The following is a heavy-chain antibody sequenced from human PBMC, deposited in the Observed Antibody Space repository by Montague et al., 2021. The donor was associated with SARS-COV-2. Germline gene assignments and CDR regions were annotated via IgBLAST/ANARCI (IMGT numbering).Heavy chain of an antibody. CDR1: GGSISSSSYY. Sequence: SETLSLTCTVSGGSISSSSYYWSWIRQPPGKGLEWFGEISHSGSTNYTLSLQTPVTRAIDTSKNPFSLKLSSVTAADTAVYSCARCAYRLLFIASYYGMDVWGQRTTVTVS. CDR3: ARCAYRLLFIASYYGMDV. CDR2: ISHSGST. D-gene: IGHD2/OR15-2a*01. J-gene: IGHJ6*02. V-gene: IGHV4-39*07.